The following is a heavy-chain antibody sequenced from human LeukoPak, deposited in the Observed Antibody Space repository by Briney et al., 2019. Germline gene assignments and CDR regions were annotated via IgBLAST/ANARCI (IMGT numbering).Heavy chain of an antibody. CDR1: GFTFSSYS. Sequence: PGGSLRLSCAASGFTFSSYSMNWVRQAPGKGLEWVSYISSSSSTIYYADSVKGRFTISRDNAKNSLYLQMNSLRAEDTAVYYCARDLASSGNDYWAREPWSPSPQ. V-gene: IGHV3-48*01. CDR3: ARDLASSGNDY. D-gene: IGHD6-19*01. J-gene: IGHJ4*02. CDR2: ISSSSSTI.